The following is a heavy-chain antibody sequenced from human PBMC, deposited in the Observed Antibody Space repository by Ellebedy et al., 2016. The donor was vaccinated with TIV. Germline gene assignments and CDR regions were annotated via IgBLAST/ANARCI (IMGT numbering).Heavy chain of an antibody. J-gene: IGHJ4*02. V-gene: IGHV3-53*01. Sequence: GESLKISCAASGFTVSSNYMSWVRQAPGKGLEWVSVIYSGGSTYSADSVKGRFTISRDNAKNTLYLQMNSLRAEDTAVYYCTRGPWELDYWGQGTLVTVSS. CDR2: IYSGGST. D-gene: IGHD1-26*01. CDR1: GFTVSSNY. CDR3: TRGPWELDY.